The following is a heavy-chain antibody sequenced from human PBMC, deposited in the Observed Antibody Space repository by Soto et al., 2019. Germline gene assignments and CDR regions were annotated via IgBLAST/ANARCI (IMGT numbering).Heavy chain of an antibody. V-gene: IGHV4-59*12. Sequence: PSETLSLTCTVSGASISTYYWSWIRQPPGKGLELIGYIYYSGSTYYNPSLKSRVTISVDTSKNQFSLKLSSVTAADTAVYYCAREVAAAAGTGWFDPWGQGTLVTVSS. CDR2: IYYSGST. J-gene: IGHJ5*02. CDR3: AREVAAAAGTGWFDP. CDR1: GASISTYY. D-gene: IGHD6-13*01.